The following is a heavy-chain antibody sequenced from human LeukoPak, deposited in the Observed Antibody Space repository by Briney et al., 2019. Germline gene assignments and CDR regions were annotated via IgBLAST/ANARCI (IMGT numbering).Heavy chain of an antibody. J-gene: IGHJ4*02. CDR1: GVMFPSYW. CDR2: ISYDGSNK. D-gene: IGHD1-26*01. CDR3: ARRSESYSDY. V-gene: IGHV3-30*03. Sequence: GGSLRLSCAASGVMFPSYWMTWVRQAPGEGLEWVAVISYDGSNKYYADSVKGRFTISRDNSKNTLYLQMNSLRAEDTAVYYCARRSESYSDYWGQGTLVTVSS.